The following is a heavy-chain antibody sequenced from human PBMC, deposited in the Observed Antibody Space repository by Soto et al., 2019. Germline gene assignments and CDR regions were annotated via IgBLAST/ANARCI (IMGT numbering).Heavy chain of an antibody. CDR3: ARDLCGSCYSLRPYYYYMDV. CDR2: IIPILGIA. Sequence: SVKVTCKDSGGTLSSYTSRWVRQAPGQGLEWMGRIIPILGIANYAQKFQGRVTITADKSTSTAYMELSSLRSEDTAVYYCARDLCGSCYSLRPYYYYMDVWGKGTTVTVSS. CDR1: GGTLSSYT. V-gene: IGHV1-69*04. D-gene: IGHD2-15*01. J-gene: IGHJ6*03.